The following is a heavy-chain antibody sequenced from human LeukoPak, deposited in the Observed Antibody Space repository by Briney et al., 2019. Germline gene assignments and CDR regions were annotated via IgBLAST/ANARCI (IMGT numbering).Heavy chain of an antibody. D-gene: IGHD6-13*01. CDR1: GGSISSYY. Sequence: SETLSLTCTVSGGSISSYYWSWIRQPPGKGLEWIGYIYYSGSTNYNPSLKSRVTISVDTSKNQFSLKLSSVTAADTAVYYCARVKGMVAAAGKPHLDYWGQGTLVTVSS. CDR3: ARVKGMVAAAGKPHLDY. CDR2: IYYSGST. J-gene: IGHJ4*02. V-gene: IGHV4-59*01.